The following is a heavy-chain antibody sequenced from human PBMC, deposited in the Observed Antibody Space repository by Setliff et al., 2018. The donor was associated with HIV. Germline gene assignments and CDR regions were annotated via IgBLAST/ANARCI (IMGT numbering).Heavy chain of an antibody. CDR3: ARLSGGMVPNY. Sequence: PSETLSLTCAVSAVSISSGPYYWGWIRQPPGKGLEWIGSVHYSGSTYHNPSLNSRATTSIDTPKIQFSLKLNSVTAADTAVYYCARLSGGMVPNYWGPGTLVTVSS. CDR2: VHYSGST. J-gene: IGHJ4*02. V-gene: IGHV4-39*01. D-gene: IGHD3-10*01. CDR1: AVSISSGPYY.